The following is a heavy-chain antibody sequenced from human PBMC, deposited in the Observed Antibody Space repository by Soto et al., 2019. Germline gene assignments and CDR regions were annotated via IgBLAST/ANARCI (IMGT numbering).Heavy chain of an antibody. CDR1: GSSFISSG. D-gene: IGHD1-26*01. V-gene: IGHV3-30*18. CDR2: LSYDGNFA. CDR3: AKGWFRSSDY. J-gene: IGHJ4*02. Sequence: QMQLVESGGAVVQPGMSLRVSCAASGSSFISSGMHWVRQARDKGLEWVASLSYDGNFAHYADSVKGRFTISRDNSRKTLYLDMKSLRHDDSAVYYCAKGWFRSSDYWGQGTLVTVSS.